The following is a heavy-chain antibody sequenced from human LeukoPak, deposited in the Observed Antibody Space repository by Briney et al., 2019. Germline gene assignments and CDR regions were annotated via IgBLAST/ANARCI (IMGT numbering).Heavy chain of an antibody. V-gene: IGHV3-33*01. Sequence: GGSLRLSCTASGFNFGIYGMHWVRQAPGKGLEWVAVMWDDGTNEHYVESVKGRFTISRDNAKNSLYLQMNSLRAEDTAVYYCARDRGIAARLYYMDVWGKGTTVTVSS. CDR2: MWDDGTNE. CDR3: ARDRGIAARLYYMDV. J-gene: IGHJ6*03. CDR1: GFNFGIYG. D-gene: IGHD6-6*01.